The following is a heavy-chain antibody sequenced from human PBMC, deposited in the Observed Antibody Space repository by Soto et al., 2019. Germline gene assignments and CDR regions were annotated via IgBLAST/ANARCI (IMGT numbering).Heavy chain of an antibody. CDR1: GFTFSSYD. Sequence: EVQLLESGGGLVQRGGSLRLSCAASGFTFSSYDMSWVRQAPGKGLEGVSDISGSGGRTYYADSVKGRFTISRDNSKNTRHLQMNSLRAEDTAVYYYGKAFYDRLACLDAFDIWRQATKVTVSS. CDR2: ISGSGGRT. CDR3: GKAFYDRLACLDAFDI. J-gene: IGHJ3*02. D-gene: IGHD3-22*01. V-gene: IGHV3-23*01.